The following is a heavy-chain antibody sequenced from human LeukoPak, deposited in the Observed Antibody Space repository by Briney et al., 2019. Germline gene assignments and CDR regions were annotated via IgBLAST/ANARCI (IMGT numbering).Heavy chain of an antibody. CDR3: ARDRYSIDY. CDR1: GFTFSSYS. D-gene: IGHD6-13*01. CDR2: ISSSSSTI. Sequence: GGSLRLSCAASGFTFSSYSMNWVRQAPGKGLEWVSYISSSSSTIYYADSVKGRFTISRDNAKNSLYLQMNSLRAEDTAVYYCARDRYSIDYWGQGTLVTVSS. J-gene: IGHJ4*02. V-gene: IGHV3-48*04.